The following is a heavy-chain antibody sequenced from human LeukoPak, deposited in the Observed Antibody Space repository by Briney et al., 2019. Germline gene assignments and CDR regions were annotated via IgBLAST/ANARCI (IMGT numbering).Heavy chain of an antibody. V-gene: IGHV4-34*01. CDR2: INHSGST. CDR1: GGSFSGCY. CDR3: ARSVYPGYYFDY. J-gene: IGHJ4*02. D-gene: IGHD3-16*02. Sequence: SETLSLTCAVYGGSFSGCYWSWIRQPPGKGLEWIGEINHSGSTNYNPSLKSRVTISVDTSKNQFSLKLSSVTAADTAVYYCARSVYPGYYFDYWGQGALVTVSS.